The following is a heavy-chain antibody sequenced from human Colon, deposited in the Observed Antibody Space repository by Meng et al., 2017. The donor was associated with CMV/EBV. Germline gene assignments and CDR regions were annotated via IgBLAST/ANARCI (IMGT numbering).Heavy chain of an antibody. CDR3: ARGGFCNGGSCLYYFDY. J-gene: IGHJ4*02. D-gene: IGHD2-15*01. CDR1: YTFITYG. V-gene: IGHV1-18*01. CDR2: ISAYNANT. Sequence: YTFITYGITWVRQAPGQGLEWMGWISAYNANTNYAQKLQGRVTMTTDTSTSTTYMELRSLRSDDTAVYYCARGGFCNGGSCLYYFDYWGQGTLVTVS.